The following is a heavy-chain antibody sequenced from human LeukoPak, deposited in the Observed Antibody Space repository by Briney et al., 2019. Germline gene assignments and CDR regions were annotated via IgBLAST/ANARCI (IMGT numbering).Heavy chain of an antibody. CDR3: ARTYSSGWYFDY. CDR2: ISSSSSAI. J-gene: IGHJ4*02. CDR1: GFTFSSYN. V-gene: IGHV3-48*02. D-gene: IGHD6-19*01. Sequence: PGGSLRLSCAASGFTFSSYNMNWVRQAPGKGLEWVSYISSSSSAIYYADSVKGRFTISRDNAKNSLYLQMNSLRDEDTAVYYCARTYSSGWYFDYWGQGTLATVSS.